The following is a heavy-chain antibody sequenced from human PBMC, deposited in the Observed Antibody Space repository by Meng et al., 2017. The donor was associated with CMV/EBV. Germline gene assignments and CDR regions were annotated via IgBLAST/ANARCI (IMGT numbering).Heavy chain of an antibody. CDR2: IKQDGSEK. D-gene: IGHD3-16*01. Sequence: GESLKISCAASGFTFSSYWMSWVRQAPGKGLEWVANIKQDGSEKYYVDSVKGRFTISRDNAKNSLYLQINSLRAEDTAVYYCARDLGFDYWGQGTLVTVSS. V-gene: IGHV3-7*01. J-gene: IGHJ4*02. CDR3: ARDLGFDY. CDR1: GFTFSSYW.